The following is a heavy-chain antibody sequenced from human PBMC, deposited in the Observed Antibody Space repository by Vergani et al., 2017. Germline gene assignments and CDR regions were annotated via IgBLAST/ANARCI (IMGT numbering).Heavy chain of an antibody. D-gene: IGHD2-8*01. Sequence: DVHLAESGGGFFQPGGSLRLSCSASGFSFNSYWMHWVRQVPGKGLLWVSRIKSDGSITAYADSVKGRFTISRDNAQNTLYLQMNSLRAEDTAVYYCATLAHGWFDPWGQGTLVTVSS. CDR2: IKSDGSIT. CDR3: ATLAHGWFDP. J-gene: IGHJ5*02. CDR1: GFSFNSYW. V-gene: IGHV3-74*03.